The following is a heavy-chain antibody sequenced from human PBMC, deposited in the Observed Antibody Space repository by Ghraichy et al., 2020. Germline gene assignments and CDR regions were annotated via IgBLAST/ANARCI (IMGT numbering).Heavy chain of an antibody. CDR2: IWYDGSNK. J-gene: IGHJ4*02. Sequence: GGSLRLSCAASGFTFSSYGMHWVRQAPGKGLEWVAVIWYDGSNKYYADSVKGRFTISRDNSKNTLYLQMNSLRAEDTAVYYCARELPYCSGGSCYLFDYWGQGTLVTVSS. V-gene: IGHV3-33*01. CDR1: GFTFSSYG. CDR3: ARELPYCSGGSCYLFDY. D-gene: IGHD2-15*01.